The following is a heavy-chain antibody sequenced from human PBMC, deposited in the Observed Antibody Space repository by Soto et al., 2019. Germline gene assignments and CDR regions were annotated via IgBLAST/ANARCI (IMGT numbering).Heavy chain of an antibody. D-gene: IGHD2-8*02. CDR1: GGSISSYY. CDR3: ARHWTGLDY. V-gene: IGHV4-59*08. Sequence: PSETLSLTCTVSGGSISSYYWGWIRQPPGKGLEYIGYIHYSGSTNYKPSLRSRVTISVDTSKNQFSLKLSSVTAADTAVYYCARHWTGLDYWSQGTPVPVSS. CDR2: IHYSGST. J-gene: IGHJ4*02.